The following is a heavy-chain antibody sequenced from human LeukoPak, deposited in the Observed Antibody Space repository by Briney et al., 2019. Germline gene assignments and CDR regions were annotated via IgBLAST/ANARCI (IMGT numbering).Heavy chain of an antibody. V-gene: IGHV4-59*01. Sequence: PSETLSLTCSASGASISSYYWSWIRQPPGKGLEWIAHIYYSGTTNYNPSLKSRVTISVDTSKNQFSLKLRSVTAADTAVYYCAGGPHTASNWFDSWGQGTLVTVSS. CDR2: IYYSGTT. CDR1: GASISSYY. D-gene: IGHD4-17*01. J-gene: IGHJ5*01. CDR3: AGGPHTASNWFDS.